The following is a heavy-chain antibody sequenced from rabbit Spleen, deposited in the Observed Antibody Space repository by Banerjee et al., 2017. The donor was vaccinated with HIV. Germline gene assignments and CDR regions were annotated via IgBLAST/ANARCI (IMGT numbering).Heavy chain of an antibody. Sequence: QEQLVESGGGLVQPGGSLKLSCTVSGFDISKYGVTWVRQAPGKGLEWIGYIDPIFGVSYYATWVNGRFTISSHDAQNTLYLQLSSLTAADTATYFCATYVDYDGDFNLWGPGTLVTVS. CDR3: ATYVDYDGDFNL. D-gene: IGHD2-1*01. CDR1: GFDISKYG. V-gene: IGHV1S47*01. CDR2: IDPIFGVS. J-gene: IGHJ4*01.